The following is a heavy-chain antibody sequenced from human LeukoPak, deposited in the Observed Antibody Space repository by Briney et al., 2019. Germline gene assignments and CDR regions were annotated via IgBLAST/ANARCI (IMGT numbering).Heavy chain of an antibody. CDR2: ISGSGGST. D-gene: IGHD5-18*01. V-gene: IGHV3-23*01. CDR1: GFTFINYA. J-gene: IGHJ4*02. CDR3: ATRGYSYASMTDFDY. Sequence: PGGSLRLSCAASGFTFINYAMSWVRQAPGKGLEWVSAISGSGGSTYYADSVKGRFTISRDNSKNTLYLQMNSLRAEDTAVYYCATRGYSYASMTDFDYWGQGTLVTVSS.